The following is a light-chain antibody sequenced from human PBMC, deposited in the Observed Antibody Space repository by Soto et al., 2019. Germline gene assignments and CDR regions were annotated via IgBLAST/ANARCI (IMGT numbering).Light chain of an antibody. Sequence: DLQMTHSPSSVSASLGDRVTITCPSSEDISTWLAWYQQKPGKAPKLLIYAASSLQSGVQSRFSGSGSGTDFTLTISSLQPEDFATYYCQQSYSTPQTFGQGTKVDI. V-gene: IGKV1-12*01. CDR2: AAS. CDR1: EDISTW. J-gene: IGKJ1*01. CDR3: QQSYSTPQT.